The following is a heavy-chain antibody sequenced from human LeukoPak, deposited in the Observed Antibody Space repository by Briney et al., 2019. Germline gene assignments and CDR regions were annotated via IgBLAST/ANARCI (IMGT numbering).Heavy chain of an antibody. Sequence: GGSLRLSCAASGFTFTNYWMSWVRQAPGKGLELVANIKQDRSEKYYVDSVKGRFTISRDNAKNSLYLQMNSLRAEDTAVYYCAREMWGYDSSGYYYYFDYWGQGTLVTVSS. CDR3: AREMWGYDSSGYYYYFDY. V-gene: IGHV3-7*01. D-gene: IGHD3-22*01. CDR2: IKQDRSEK. J-gene: IGHJ4*02. CDR1: GFTFTNYW.